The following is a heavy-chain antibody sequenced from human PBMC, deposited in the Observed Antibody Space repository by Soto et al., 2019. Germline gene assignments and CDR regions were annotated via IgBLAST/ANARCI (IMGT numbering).Heavy chain of an antibody. CDR3: ARDVDADFRTDFDY. CDR2: ISYNGGGT. J-gene: IGHJ4*02. CDR1: GFTFSKYA. Sequence: PGGSLRLSCAASGFTFSKYAMTWARQAPGKGLEWVSAISYNGGGTYYVDSVKGRFTVSRDNSKKTLYLQMHSLRAEDTAVYYCARDVDADFRTDFDYWGRGTLVTVSS. V-gene: IGHV3-23*01. D-gene: IGHD4-17*01.